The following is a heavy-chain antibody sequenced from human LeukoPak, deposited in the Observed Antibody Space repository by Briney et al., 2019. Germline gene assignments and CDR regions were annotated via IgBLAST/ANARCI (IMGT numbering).Heavy chain of an antibody. CDR3: AKRPVTTARSLDP. D-gene: IGHD4-17*01. CDR2: IGGSGGST. CDR1: GFTFSSYA. J-gene: IGHJ5*02. V-gene: IGHV3-23*01. Sequence: HAGGSLRLSCAASGFTFSSYAMSWVRQAPGKGLEWVSSIGGSGGSTNYADSVKGRFTISRDNSKNTLYLQMNSLRAEDTAVYYCAKRPVTTARSLDPWGQGTLVTVSS.